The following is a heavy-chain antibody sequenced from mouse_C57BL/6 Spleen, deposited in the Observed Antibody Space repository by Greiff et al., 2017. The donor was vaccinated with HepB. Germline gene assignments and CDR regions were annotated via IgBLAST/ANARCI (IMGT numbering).Heavy chain of an antibody. Sequence: QVQLKQSGAELARPGASVKLSCKASGYTFTSYGISWVKQRTGQGLEWIGEIYPRSGNTYYNEKFKGKATLTADKSSSTAYMELRSLTSEDSAVYFCARGADWYFDVWGTGTTVTVSS. J-gene: IGHJ1*03. CDR1: GYTFTSYG. CDR3: ARGADWYFDV. CDR2: IYPRSGNT. V-gene: IGHV1-81*01.